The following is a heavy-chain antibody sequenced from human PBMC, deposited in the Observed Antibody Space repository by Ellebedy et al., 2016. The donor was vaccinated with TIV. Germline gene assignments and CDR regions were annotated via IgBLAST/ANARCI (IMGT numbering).Heavy chain of an antibody. Sequence: MPGGSLRLSCTVSGGSISTYFWSRIRQPPGKGLEWIGFIYNNENTNYNPSLKSRVTISVDKSKNQFSLTLSAVTAADTAVYYCARDREHTHGRTFGSWGQGTLVTVSS. CDR3: ARDREHTHGRTFGS. CDR1: GGSISTYF. J-gene: IGHJ4*02. CDR2: IYNNENT. V-gene: IGHV4-59*01. D-gene: IGHD1/OR15-1a*01.